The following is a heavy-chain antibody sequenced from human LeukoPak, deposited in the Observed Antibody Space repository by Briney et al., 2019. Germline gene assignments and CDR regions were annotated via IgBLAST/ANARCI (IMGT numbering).Heavy chain of an antibody. CDR3: ARYGCSGGSCYSRGSDY. V-gene: IGHV4-59*01. J-gene: IGHJ4*02. CDR2: IYYSGST. CDR1: GGSISRYY. D-gene: IGHD2-15*01. Sequence: SETLSLTCTVSGGSISRYYWSWIRQPPGKGLEWIGYIYYSGSTNYNPSLKSRVTISVDTSKNQFSLKLSSVTAADTAVYYCARYGCSGGSCYSRGSDYWGQGTLVTVSS.